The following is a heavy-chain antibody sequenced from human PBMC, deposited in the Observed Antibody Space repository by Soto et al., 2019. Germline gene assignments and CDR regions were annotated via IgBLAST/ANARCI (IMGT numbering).Heavy chain of an antibody. D-gene: IGHD3-22*01. CDR2: ISSSSSYI. V-gene: IGHV3-21*01. J-gene: IGHJ5*02. CDR3: AGQRITMIPQPSDP. CDR1: GFTFSSYS. Sequence: VGSLRLSCTASGFTFSSYSMNWVRHAPGKGLEWVSSISSSSSYIYYADSVKGRFTISRDNAKNSLYLQMNSLRAEDTAVYYCAGQRITMIPQPSDPWGQGTLVTVSS.